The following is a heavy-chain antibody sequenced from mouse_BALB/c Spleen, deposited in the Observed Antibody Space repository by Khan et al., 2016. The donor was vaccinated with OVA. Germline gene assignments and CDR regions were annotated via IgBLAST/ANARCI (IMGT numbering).Heavy chain of an antibody. V-gene: IGHV1-76*01. CDR2: IYPGTDNT. Sequence: QVQLQQSGAELVRPGTSLKLSCKTSGYIFTSYWIHWVKQRSGQGLEWIARIYPGTDNTYYSEKFKDKATLTADKSSSTAYLQLSSLKSEDSAVFFCAREEALYYFDYWGQGTTLTVSS. J-gene: IGHJ2*01. CDR3: AREEALYYFDY. CDR1: GYIFTSYW. D-gene: IGHD3-2*02.